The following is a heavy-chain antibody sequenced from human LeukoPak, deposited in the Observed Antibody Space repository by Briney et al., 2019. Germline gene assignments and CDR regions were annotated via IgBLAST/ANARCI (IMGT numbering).Heavy chain of an antibody. CDR3: VRERSGFDY. Sequence: GGPLRLSCAASGFIFRDCWMSWVRQTPEKGLQWVAKIRPDGIEKHYTDSVKGRFTFSRDNPKNSMYLQMNSLRAEDTGIYYCVRERSGFDYWGQGPLVTVYS. CDR1: GFIFRDCW. J-gene: IGHJ4*01. V-gene: IGHV3-7*01. D-gene: IGHD4-17*01. CDR2: IRPDGIEK.